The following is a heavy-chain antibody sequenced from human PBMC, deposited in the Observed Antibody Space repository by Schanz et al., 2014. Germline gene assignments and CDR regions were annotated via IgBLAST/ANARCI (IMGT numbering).Heavy chain of an antibody. CDR3: AKDQGSYGSGSYSYFDY. V-gene: IGHV3-23*01. CDR2: ISGSGGST. Sequence: EVQLLESGGGLVQPGGSLRLSCAASGFSFRKSAMSWVRQAPGKGLEWVSAISGSGGSTVYADSVKGRFTISRDNSNNTVFLQMNSLRAEDTAVYYCAKDQGSYGSGSYSYFDYWGQGSLVTVSS. J-gene: IGHJ4*02. D-gene: IGHD3-10*01. CDR1: GFSFRKSA.